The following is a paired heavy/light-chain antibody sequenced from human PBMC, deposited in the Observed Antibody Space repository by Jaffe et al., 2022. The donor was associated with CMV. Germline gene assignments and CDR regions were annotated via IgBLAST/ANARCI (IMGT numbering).Heavy chain of an antibody. Sequence: EVQLVESGGGLVQPGGSLKLSCAASGFTFSNYWMSWVRQAPGKGLEWVATIKPDGGDKYYVDSMKGRLTLSRDNARNSLFLQMTSLRVEDTAIYYCARVDTTSSKDFWGQGTLVTVSS. CDR2: IKPDGGDK. CDR3: ARVDTTSSKDF. CDR1: GFTFSNYW. D-gene: IGHD6-6*01. J-gene: IGHJ4*02. V-gene: IGHV3-7*03.
Light chain of an antibody. J-gene: IGKJ1*01. CDR2: LAS. CDR1: QNIGSY. Sequence: DIQMIQSPSSLSASVGDRVTIICRASQNIGSYLNWYQQKPGKAPKLLIYLASTLQDGVPSRFSGSESETEFTLTISSLQPEDFATYYCQQTSTTFETFGQGTKVERK. CDR3: QQTSTTFET. V-gene: IGKV1-39*01.